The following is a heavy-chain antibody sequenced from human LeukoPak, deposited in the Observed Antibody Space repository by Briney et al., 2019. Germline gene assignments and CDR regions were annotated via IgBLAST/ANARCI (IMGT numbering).Heavy chain of an antibody. Sequence: VGSLRLSCAASAFTFSSYAMHWVRQAPGKGLEYVSAISSNGGSTYYANSVKGRFTISRDNTKNTLYLQMGSLRAEDMAVYYCARRYCSGGSCYAQFFDYWGQGTLVTVSS. V-gene: IGHV3-64*01. J-gene: IGHJ4*02. CDR2: ISSNGGST. CDR3: ARRYCSGGSCYAQFFDY. D-gene: IGHD2-15*01. CDR1: AFTFSSYA.